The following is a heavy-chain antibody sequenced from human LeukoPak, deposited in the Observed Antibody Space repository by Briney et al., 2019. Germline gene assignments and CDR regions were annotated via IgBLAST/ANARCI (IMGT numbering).Heavy chain of an antibody. V-gene: IGHV3-23*01. CDR1: GFTFSSYA. CDR2: ISGSGST. J-gene: IGHJ4*02. CDR3: AKVSWSYCSSTSCPFDY. D-gene: IGHD2-2*01. Sequence: GGSLRLSCAASGFTFSSYAMSWVRQAPGEGLEWVSAISGSGSTYYADSVKGRFTISRDNSKNTLYLQMNSLRAEDTAVYYCAKVSWSYCSSTSCPFDYWGQGTLVTVSS.